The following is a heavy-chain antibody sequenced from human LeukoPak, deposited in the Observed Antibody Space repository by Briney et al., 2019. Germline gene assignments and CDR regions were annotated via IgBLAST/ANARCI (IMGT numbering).Heavy chain of an antibody. CDR2: IYYSGTT. V-gene: IGHV4-59*01. Sequence: PSETLSLTCTVSGGSISTYYWSWIRQPPGEGLEWIGSIYYSGTTHSNPSLKSRATISVDTSKNHLSLKVNSVTAADTAVYYCARDRTIFGVVPTRAFDIWGQGTMVTVSS. CDR3: ARDRTIFGVVPTRAFDI. D-gene: IGHD3-3*01. J-gene: IGHJ3*02. CDR1: GGSISTYY.